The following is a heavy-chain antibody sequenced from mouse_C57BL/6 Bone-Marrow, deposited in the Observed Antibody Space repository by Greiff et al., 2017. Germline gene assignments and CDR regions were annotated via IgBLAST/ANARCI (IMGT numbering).Heavy chain of an antibody. D-gene: IGHD2-5*01. J-gene: IGHJ3*01. CDR3: TTWTYSNQFAY. CDR2: IAPADGDT. Sequence: VQLQQSGAELVRPGASVKLSCTASGFNIKDYYMHWVKQRPEQGLEWIGRIAPADGDTEYAPKFQGKATMTADTSSNPAYLPLSCLTSEATAVYYCTTWTYSNQFAYWGEGTLLPFSA. V-gene: IGHV14-1*01. CDR1: GFNIKDYY.